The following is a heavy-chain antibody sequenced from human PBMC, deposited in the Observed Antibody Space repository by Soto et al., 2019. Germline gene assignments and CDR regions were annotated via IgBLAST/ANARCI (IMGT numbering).Heavy chain of an antibody. J-gene: IGHJ4*02. CDR1: GDSISSHR. V-gene: IGHV4-59*11. CDR3: ASTIWGDFFDS. D-gene: IGHD7-27*01. Sequence: QVQLQESGPGLVEPSGTLSLTCTISGDSISSHRWSWIRQPPGKGLEYIGLIYGTGGTSYNSSLRSRVTMSIDTSKNQFSLKLTSVSAADTAVYHCASTIWGDFFDSWGQGILVTVSS. CDR2: IYGTGGT.